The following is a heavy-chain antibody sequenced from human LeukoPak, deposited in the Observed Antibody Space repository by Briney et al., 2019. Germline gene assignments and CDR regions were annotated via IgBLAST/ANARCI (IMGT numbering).Heavy chain of an antibody. CDR1: GFTFSSYA. V-gene: IGHV3-23*01. CDR3: AKDQVVAATSFDAFDI. J-gene: IGHJ3*02. D-gene: IGHD2-15*01. Sequence: GGSLRLSCAASGFTFSSYAMSWVRQAPGKGLEWVLAISGSGGNTYYADSVKGRFTIPRDNSKNTLYLQMNSLRAEDTAVYYCAKDQVVAATSFDAFDIWGQGTMVTVSS. CDR2: ISGSGGNT.